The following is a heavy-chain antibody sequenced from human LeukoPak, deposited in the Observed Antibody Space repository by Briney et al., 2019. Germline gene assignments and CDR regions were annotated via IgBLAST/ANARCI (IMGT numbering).Heavy chain of an antibody. Sequence: SVKVSCKASGFTSTNFAVQWVRQARGQRLEWIGWIVVGSGATKCAQDFQERVTITRDLSTSTLYMELRSLTSEDTAVYYCAADLSNPRMGASYLDSWGQGTLVTVSS. CDR3: AADLSNPRMGASYLDS. CDR1: GFTSTNFA. V-gene: IGHV1-58*01. D-gene: IGHD3-16*01. CDR2: IVVGSGAT. J-gene: IGHJ4*02.